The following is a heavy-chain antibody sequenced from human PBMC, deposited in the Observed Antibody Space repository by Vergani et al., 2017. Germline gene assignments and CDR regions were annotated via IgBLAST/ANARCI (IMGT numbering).Heavy chain of an antibody. CDR3: ARGSVVVPAAPNAPLGV. D-gene: IGHD2-2*01. CDR1: GYTFTSYY. V-gene: IGHV1-46*01. J-gene: IGHJ6*02. Sequence: QVQLVQSGAEVKKPGASVKVSCKASGYTFTSYYMHWVRQAPGQGLEWMGIINPSGGSTSYAQKFQGRVTMTRDTSTSTVYMELSSLRSEDTAVYYCARGSVVVPAAPNAPLGVWGQGTTVTVSS. CDR2: INPSGGST.